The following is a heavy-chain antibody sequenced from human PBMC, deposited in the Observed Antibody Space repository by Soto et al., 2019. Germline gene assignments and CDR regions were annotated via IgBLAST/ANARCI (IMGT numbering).Heavy chain of an antibody. CDR2: IKSKTDGGTT. Sequence: GGSLTLSCAASGFTFSDAWINWVRQAPGKGLEWVGRIKSKTDGGTTDYAAPVKGRFTISRDDSKNTLYLQMNSLKTEDTAVYYCTTGMGYNPGFDYWGQGTLVTVSS. V-gene: IGHV3-15*07. J-gene: IGHJ4*02. D-gene: IGHD1-1*01. CDR3: TTGMGYNPGFDY. CDR1: GFTFSDAW.